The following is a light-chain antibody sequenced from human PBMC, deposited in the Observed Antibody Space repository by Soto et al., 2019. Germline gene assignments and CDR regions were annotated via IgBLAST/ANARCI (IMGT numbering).Light chain of an antibody. CDR1: QSVGTN. CDR2: GAS. V-gene: IGKV3-15*01. J-gene: IGKJ1*01. Sequence: IVMTQSPATLSVSPGERATLSCRASQSVGTNLAWYHQKPGQAPRLLISGASTRATGVPARFTGSGSGTEFTLTISSLQSGDFAVYYCQQYYNWPPTFGRGTKVDIK. CDR3: QQYYNWPPT.